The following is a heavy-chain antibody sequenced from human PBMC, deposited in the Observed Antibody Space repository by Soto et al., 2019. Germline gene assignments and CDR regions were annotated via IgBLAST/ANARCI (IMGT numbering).Heavy chain of an antibody. Sequence: QVQLQESGPGLVKPLETLSLTCTVSGGSISSYYWSWIRQPPGQGLEWIGYIYYSGSTNYNPSLKSRVTISVDTSKNQFSLKLSSVTAADTAVYYCARDRQVDYGMDVWGQGTTVTVSS. J-gene: IGHJ6*02. D-gene: IGHD2-2*01. CDR3: ARDRQVDYGMDV. V-gene: IGHV4-59*01. CDR1: GGSISSYY. CDR2: IYYSGST.